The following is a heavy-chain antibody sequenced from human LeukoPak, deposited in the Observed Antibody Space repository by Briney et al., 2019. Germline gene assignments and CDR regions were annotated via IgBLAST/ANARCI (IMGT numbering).Heavy chain of an antibody. Sequence: PGGSLRLSCAGSGFTFGRYWMSWVRQAPGKGLEWVASINQGGSRLHYLDSVTGRFIISRDDAQNSLFLQMTRLRVDDTAVYYCARLKDDVTKLDYWGQGTLVCVSS. CDR1: GFTFGRYW. D-gene: IGHD2-8*01. V-gene: IGHV3-7*01. CDR2: INQGGSRL. J-gene: IGHJ4*02. CDR3: ARLKDDVTKLDY.